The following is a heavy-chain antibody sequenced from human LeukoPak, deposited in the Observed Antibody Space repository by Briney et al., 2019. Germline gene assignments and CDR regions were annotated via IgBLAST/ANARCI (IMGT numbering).Heavy chain of an antibody. J-gene: IGHJ4*02. D-gene: IGHD6-19*01. CDR3: ARDDSSGLDY. CDR1: GFTFSSYW. V-gene: IGHV3-20*04. CDR2: INWNGGST. Sequence: GGSLRLSCAASGFTFSSYWMHWVRQSPGKGLEWVSGINWNGGSTGYADSVKGRFTISRDNAKNSLYLQMNSLRAEDTALYYCARDDSSGLDYWGQGTLVTVSS.